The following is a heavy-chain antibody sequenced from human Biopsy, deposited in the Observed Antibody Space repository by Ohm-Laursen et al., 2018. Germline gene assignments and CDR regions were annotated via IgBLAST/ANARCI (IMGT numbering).Heavy chain of an antibody. CDR3: ARDTPETYDYDNDDNSPFPRRYIDY. D-gene: IGHD3-22*01. V-gene: IGHV3-11*01. J-gene: IGHJ4*03. Sequence: GSLRLSCAASGFHFSDYYMSWIRQAPGKGLEWISYIASSGGTTYYVDSVKGRFTISRDNAEKSLYLQMNSLRAEDTAVYYCARDTPETYDYDNDDNSPFPRRYIDYWGPGTTVTVSS. CDR2: IASSGGTT. CDR1: GFHFSDYY.